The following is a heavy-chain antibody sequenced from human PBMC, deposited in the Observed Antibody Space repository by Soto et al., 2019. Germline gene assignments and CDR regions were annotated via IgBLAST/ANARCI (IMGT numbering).Heavy chain of an antibody. D-gene: IGHD3-3*01. CDR2: MNPNSGNT. CDR3: ARVQSITIFGVVIISRSKNDMDV. Sequence: ASVKVSCKASGYTFTSYDINWVRQATGQGLEWMGWMNPNSGNTGYAQKFQGRVTMTRNTSISTAYMELSSLRSEDTAVYYCARVQSITIFGVVIISRSKNDMDVWGQGTTVTVSS. CDR1: GYTFTSYD. V-gene: IGHV1-8*01. J-gene: IGHJ6*02.